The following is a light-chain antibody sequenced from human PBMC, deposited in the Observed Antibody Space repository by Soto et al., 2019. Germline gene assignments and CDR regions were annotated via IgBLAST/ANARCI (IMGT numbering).Light chain of an antibody. CDR1: QSVSID. J-gene: IGKJ3*01. V-gene: IGKV3-11*01. Sequence: EVVLTQSPATLSLSPGDRATLSCRASQSVSIDFAWYQQKPSQAPRLLIYDASNKSTGIPARFSGSGSGTDFTLTISSLEPEDFAVDYCQHRHNFGPGTKVDIK. CDR2: DAS. CDR3: QHRHN.